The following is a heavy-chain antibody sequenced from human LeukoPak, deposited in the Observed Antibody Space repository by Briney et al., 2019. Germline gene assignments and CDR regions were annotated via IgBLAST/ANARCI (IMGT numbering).Heavy chain of an antibody. J-gene: IGHJ4*02. V-gene: IGHV3-23*01. CDR2: ISGSGGST. CDR1: GFTLSSYA. D-gene: IGHD1-26*01. Sequence: GGSLRLSCAASGFTLSSYAMSWVCQAPGKGLEWVSAISGSGGSTYYADSVKGRFTISRDNSKNTLYLQMNSLRAEDTAVYYCAKDSIVGATTPDTFIDYWGQGTLVTVSS. CDR3: AKDSIVGATTPDTFIDY.